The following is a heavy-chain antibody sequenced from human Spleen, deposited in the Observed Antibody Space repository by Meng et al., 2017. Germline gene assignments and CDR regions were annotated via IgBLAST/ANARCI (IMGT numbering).Heavy chain of an antibody. CDR2: IIYDGSNK. D-gene: IGHD3-10*01. CDR3: AKDRGTWISLFDY. CDR1: GFTFSNYG. Sequence: VQLVESGGTLVQPGWSLRLACAASGFTFSNYGMHWVRQAPGKGLEWVAVIIYDGSNKYYADSMKGRFTISRDNSKNTLFLQMNSLKAEDTAVYYCAKDRGTWISLFDYWGQGTLVTVSS. V-gene: IGHV3-30*18. J-gene: IGHJ4*02.